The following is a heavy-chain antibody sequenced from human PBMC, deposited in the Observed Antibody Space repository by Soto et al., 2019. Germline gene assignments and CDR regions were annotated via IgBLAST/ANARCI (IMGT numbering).Heavy chain of an antibody. V-gene: IGHV4-4*02. CDR1: GGSIGSGNW. CDR3: ASLSAAGTWDYFDY. J-gene: IGHJ4*02. Sequence: QVQLQESGPGLVKPSGTLSLTCAVSGGSIGSGNWWSWVRQPPGKGLEWIGEIYHSGSTNYNPSLKSRVTISVDKSKNQFSLKLSSVTAADTAVYYCASLSAAGTWDYFDYWGQGTLVTVSS. D-gene: IGHD6-13*01. CDR2: IYHSGST.